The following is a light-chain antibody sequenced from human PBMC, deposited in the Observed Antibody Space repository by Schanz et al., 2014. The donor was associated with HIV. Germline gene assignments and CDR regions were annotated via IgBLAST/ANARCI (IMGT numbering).Light chain of an antibody. CDR3: LQHNTYPLS. CDR2: RAS. Sequence: DIQMTQSPSTLSASIGDAVTITCRASHYISSWLAWYQQRPGQAPNLLIYRASTLATGVSSRFSGSGSGTEFTLTISSLQPEDFASYYCLQHNTYPLSFGQGTRLDIK. J-gene: IGKJ5*01. CDR1: HYISSW. V-gene: IGKV1-5*03.